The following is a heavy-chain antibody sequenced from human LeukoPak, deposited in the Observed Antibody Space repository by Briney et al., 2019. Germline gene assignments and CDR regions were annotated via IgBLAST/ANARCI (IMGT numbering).Heavy chain of an antibody. CDR2: IYHSGST. CDR3: AREANYYGSGSYFEGTFDY. CDR1: GYSISSGYF. D-gene: IGHD3-10*01. J-gene: IGHJ4*02. V-gene: IGHV4-38-2*02. Sequence: PSETLSLTCTVSGYSISSGYFWGWIRQPPGKGLEWIGYIYHSGSTNYNPSLKSRVTIPVDTSKNEFSLKLTSVTAADTAVYYCAREANYYGSGSYFEGTFDYWGQGSLVTVSS.